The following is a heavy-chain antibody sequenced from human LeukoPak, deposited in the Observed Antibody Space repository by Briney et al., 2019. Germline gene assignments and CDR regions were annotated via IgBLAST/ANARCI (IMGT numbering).Heavy chain of an antibody. Sequence: PGGSLRLSCAASGFTFNNFAMNWVRQAPGKGLEWVSRISGSGARSHYADSVKGRLTISRDNSKKTLYLQMRSLRAEDTAVYYCAKRGSGWAPLDYWGQGTLVTVSS. V-gene: IGHV3-23*01. CDR1: GFTFNNFA. J-gene: IGHJ4*02. D-gene: IGHD6-19*01. CDR2: ISGSGARS. CDR3: AKRGSGWAPLDY.